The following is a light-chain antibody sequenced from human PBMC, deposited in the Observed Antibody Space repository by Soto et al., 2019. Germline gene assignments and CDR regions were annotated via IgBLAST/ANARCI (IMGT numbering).Light chain of an antibody. CDR3: CSYSSGSKPRV. V-gene: IGLV2-14*03. CDR1: SSDVGGYNY. J-gene: IGLJ1*01. CDR2: DVS. Sequence: QSALTQPASVSGSPGQSITISCTGTSSDVGGYNYVSWYQHHPGKAPKLIIFDVSDRPSGISDRFSASKSGNTASLTISGLQAEDEADYYCCSYSSGSKPRVFGTGTKVTDL.